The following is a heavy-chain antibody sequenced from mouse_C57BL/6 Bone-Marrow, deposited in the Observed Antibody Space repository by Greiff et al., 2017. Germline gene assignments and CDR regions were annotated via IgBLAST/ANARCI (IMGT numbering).Heavy chain of an antibody. V-gene: IGHV5-4*01. Sequence: EVKLVESGEGLVKPGGSLKLSCAASGFTFSSYAMSWVRQTPEKRLEWVATISDGGSYTYYPDNVKGRFTISRDNAKNNLYLQMSHLKSEDTAMYYCAREDYYEGFAYWGQGTLVTVSA. CDR1: GFTFSSYA. CDR2: ISDGGSYT. D-gene: IGHD2-4*01. CDR3: AREDYYEGFAY. J-gene: IGHJ3*01.